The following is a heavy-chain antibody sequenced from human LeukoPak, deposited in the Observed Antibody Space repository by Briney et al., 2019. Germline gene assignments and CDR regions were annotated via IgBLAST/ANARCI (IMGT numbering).Heavy chain of an antibody. CDR2: IYYSGST. CDR3: ARLPRERREYFFVY. V-gene: IGHV4-39*01. CDR1: GGSISSSSSY. J-gene: IGHJ4*02. Sequence: SETLSLTCTVSGGSISSSSSYWGWIRQPPGKGLEWIGSIYYSGSTYYNPSLKSRCTISVDTSTNQFSQKLSSVTAAGTAVYYCARLPRERREYFFVYWGEGTLVSVSS. D-gene: IGHD1-26*01.